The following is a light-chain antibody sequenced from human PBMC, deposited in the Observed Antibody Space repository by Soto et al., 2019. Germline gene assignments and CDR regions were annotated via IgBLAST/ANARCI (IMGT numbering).Light chain of an antibody. V-gene: IGKV3-15*01. CDR3: QQFNNWPCT. Sequence: QPPCALSMPPGERATLPCRASQSVSNNYLAWYQQKPGQAPKLLIYGASTMATGIPSRFSGSGSGTEFTLTISSLQPEDFAVYYCQQFNNWPCTLGGGTKVDI. J-gene: IGKJ4*01. CDR2: GAS. CDR1: QSVSNN.